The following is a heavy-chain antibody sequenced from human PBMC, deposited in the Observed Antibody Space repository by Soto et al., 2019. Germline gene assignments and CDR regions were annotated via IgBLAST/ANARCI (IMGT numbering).Heavy chain of an antibody. CDR2: IYYSGST. V-gene: IGHV4-59*01. D-gene: IGHD6-6*01. J-gene: IGHJ6*02. CDR1: GGSISSYY. Sequence: PSETLSLTCTVSGGSISSYYWSWIRQPPGKGLEWIGYIYYSGSTNYNPSLKSRVTISVDTSKNQFSLKLSSVTAADTAVYYCATATRGSSYYYYGMDVWGQGTTVTV. CDR3: ATATRGSSYYYYGMDV.